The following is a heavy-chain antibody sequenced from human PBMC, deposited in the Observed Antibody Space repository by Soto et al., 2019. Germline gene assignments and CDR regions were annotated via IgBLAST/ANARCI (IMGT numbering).Heavy chain of an antibody. J-gene: IGHJ6*02. CDR2: IIPIFGTA. CDR3: ARHVVGTDYYYYYMDA. CDR1: GSTFSRYA. D-gene: IGHD2-15*01. V-gene: IGHV1-69*13. Sequence: ASGMICCKESGSTFSRYAITWVRQAPGQGLEWMGGIIPIFGTANYAQKFQGRVTITADESTSTAYMELSSLRSEDTAVYYCARHVVGTDYYYYYMDALGQGTTITVYS.